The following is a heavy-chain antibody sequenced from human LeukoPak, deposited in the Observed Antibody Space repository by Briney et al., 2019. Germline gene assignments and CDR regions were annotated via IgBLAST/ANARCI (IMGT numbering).Heavy chain of an antibody. D-gene: IGHD3-10*01. CDR3: VRYYTRQSWYFDL. J-gene: IGHJ2*01. CDR1: GFTFSSDW. Sequence: GSLRLSCVASGFTFSSDWMIWVRQSPGKGLEWVANIKPDEGEKYYVDSVKGRFTVSRDNVKNSLYLQMNSLRAEDTAVYYCVRYYTRQSWYFDLWGRGTLVTVSS. CDR2: IKPDEGEK. V-gene: IGHV3-7*01.